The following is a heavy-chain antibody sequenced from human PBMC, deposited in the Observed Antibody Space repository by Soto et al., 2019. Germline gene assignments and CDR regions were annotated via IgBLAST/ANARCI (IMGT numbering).Heavy chain of an antibody. CDR3: ARWSVDTAMVTHYFDY. CDR2: ISGSGGST. V-gene: IGHV3-23*01. D-gene: IGHD5-18*01. CDR1: GFTFSSYA. J-gene: IGHJ4*02. Sequence: EVQLLESGGGLVQPGGSLRLSCAASGFTFSSYAMSWVRQAPGKGLEWVSAISGSGGSTYYADSVKGRFTISRDNSKNSLYLQMNSLRAEDTAVYYCARWSVDTAMVTHYFDYWGQGTLVTVSS.